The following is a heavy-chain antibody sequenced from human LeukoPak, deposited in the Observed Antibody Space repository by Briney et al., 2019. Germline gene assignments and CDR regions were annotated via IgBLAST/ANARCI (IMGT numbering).Heavy chain of an antibody. D-gene: IGHD2-15*01. CDR1: GYTFTSYD. CDR2: MNPISGNT. J-gene: IGHJ4*02. CDR3: ARTVAAIGSPFDY. Sequence: GASVKVSCKASGYTFTSYDINWVRQATGQGLEWMGWMNPISGNTGYAQKFQGRVTMTRNTSISTAYMELSSLRSEDTAVYYCARTVAAIGSPFDYWGQGTLVTVSS. V-gene: IGHV1-8*01.